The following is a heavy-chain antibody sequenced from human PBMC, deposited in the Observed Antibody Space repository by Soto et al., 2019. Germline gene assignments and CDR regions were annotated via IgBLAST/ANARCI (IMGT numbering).Heavy chain of an antibody. CDR1: GGTFSSYA. J-gene: IGHJ5*02. CDR2: IIPIFGTA. V-gene: IGHV1-69*13. D-gene: IGHD4-17*01. Sequence: VASVKVSCKASGGTFSSYAISWVRQAPGQGLEWMGGIIPIFGTANYAQKFQGRVTITADESTSTAYMELSSLRSEDTAVYYCARSRYYGGNSWWFDPWGQGTLVTVSS. CDR3: ARSRYYGGNSWWFDP.